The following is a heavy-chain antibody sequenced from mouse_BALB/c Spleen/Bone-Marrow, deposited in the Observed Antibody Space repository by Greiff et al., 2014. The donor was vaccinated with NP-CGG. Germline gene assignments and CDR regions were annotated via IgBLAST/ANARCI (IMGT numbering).Heavy chain of an antibody. J-gene: IGHJ2*01. Sequence: VQLKESGAELVRPGALVKLSCKASGFNIKDYFMHRVKQRPEQGLEWIGWIDPEIGNTLYDPKFQGKASITADTSSNTAYLQLSSLTSEDTAVYYCARLFGTRDFDYWGQGTTLTVSS. CDR1: GFNIKDYF. D-gene: IGHD4-1*01. CDR2: IDPEIGNT. V-gene: IGHV14-1*02. CDR3: ARLFGTRDFDY.